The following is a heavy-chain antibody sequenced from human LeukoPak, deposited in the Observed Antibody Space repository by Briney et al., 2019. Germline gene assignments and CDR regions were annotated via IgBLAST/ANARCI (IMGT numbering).Heavy chain of an antibody. CDR2: IKSKTDGGTT. J-gene: IGHJ3*01. Sequence: KTGGSLRLSCAASGFTFSNAWMSWVRQAPGKGLEWVGRIKSKTDGGTTDYAAPVKGRFTISRDDSKNTLYLQMNSLRAEDTAVYYCARSDRRGAITMIRGVANRGAFDLWGQGTMVTVSS. V-gene: IGHV3-15*01. D-gene: IGHD3-10*01. CDR1: GFTFSNAW. CDR3: ARSDRRGAITMIRGVANRGAFDL.